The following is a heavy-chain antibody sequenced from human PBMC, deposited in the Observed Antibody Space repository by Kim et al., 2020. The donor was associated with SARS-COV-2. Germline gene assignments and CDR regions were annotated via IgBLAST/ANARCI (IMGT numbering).Heavy chain of an antibody. CDR1: GGSISSSSYY. CDR2: IYYSGST. V-gene: IGHV4-39*01. J-gene: IGHJ3*02. Sequence: SETLSLTCTVSGGSISSSSYYWGWIRQPPGKGLEWIGSIYYSGSTYYNPSLKSRVTISVDTSKNQFSLKLSSVTAADTAVYYCARLDIAVAGSVADAFD. D-gene: IGHD6-19*01. CDR3: ARLDIAVAGSVADAFD.